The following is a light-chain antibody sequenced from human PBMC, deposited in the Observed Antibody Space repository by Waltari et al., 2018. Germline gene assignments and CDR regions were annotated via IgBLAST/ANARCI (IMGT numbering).Light chain of an antibody. J-gene: IGKJ1*01. CDR1: QSVSGY. CDR2: AAY. V-gene: IGKV1-8*01. Sequence: AIRLTQSPSSLSASTGDRVTITCRANQSVSGYLAWYQQKPGKAPKLLIYAAYTLQSGVPSRCSGSGSGTDFTLTISCLQSEDFATYYCQQYYSYPRTFGQGTKVEIK. CDR3: QQYYSYPRT.